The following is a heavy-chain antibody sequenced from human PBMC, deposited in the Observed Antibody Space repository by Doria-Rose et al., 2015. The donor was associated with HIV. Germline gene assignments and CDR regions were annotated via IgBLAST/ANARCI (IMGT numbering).Heavy chain of an antibody. D-gene: IGHD1-1*01. V-gene: IGHV4-34*01. Sequence: QVQLQESGAGLVKPSEALSLTCAVFGGSFSGYYWSWIRQPPGKGLEWIGEINHSGSTKYKTSLKSRVTISFDRSTTGFSLRRSSGTAADTAVYYCARGLLRGGWNDVDYYYGMDVWGEGATVTVSS. CDR1: GGSFSGYY. J-gene: IGHJ6*04. CDR2: INHSGST. CDR3: ARGLLRGGWNDVDYYYGMDV.